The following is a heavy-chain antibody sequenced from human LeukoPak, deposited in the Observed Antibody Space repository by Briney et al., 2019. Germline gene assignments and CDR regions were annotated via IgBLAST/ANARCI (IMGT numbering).Heavy chain of an antibody. CDR1: GVSFSGYY. CDR2: INHSGST. V-gene: IGHV4-34*01. J-gene: IGHJ3*02. D-gene: IGHD5-18*01. Sequence: PSETLSLTCAVYGVSFSGYYWSWIRQPPGKGLEWIGEINHSGSTNYNPPLKSRVTISVDTSKNQFSLKLSSVTAADTAVYYCARGYSYGNDAFDIWGQGTMVTVSS. CDR3: ARGYSYGNDAFDI.